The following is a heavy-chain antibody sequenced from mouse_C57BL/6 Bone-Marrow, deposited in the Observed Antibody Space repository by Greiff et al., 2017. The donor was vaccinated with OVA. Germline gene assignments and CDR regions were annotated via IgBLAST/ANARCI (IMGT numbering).Heavy chain of an antibody. Sequence: QVQLQQSGAELVRPGASVTLSCKASGYTFTDYELHWVKQTPVHGLEWIGAIDPETGGTAYNQKFKGKAILTADKSSSTAYMELRSLTSEDSAVYYCTRSGDYDDYWGQGTTLTVSS. J-gene: IGHJ2*01. D-gene: IGHD2-4*01. CDR3: TRSGDYDDY. CDR1: GYTFTDYE. V-gene: IGHV1-15*01. CDR2: IDPETGGT.